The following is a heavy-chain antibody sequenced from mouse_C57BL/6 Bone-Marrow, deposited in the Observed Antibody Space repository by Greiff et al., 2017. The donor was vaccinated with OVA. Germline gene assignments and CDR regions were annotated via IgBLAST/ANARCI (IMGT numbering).Heavy chain of an antibody. D-gene: IGHD1-1*01. Sequence: QVQLQQPGAELVKPGASVKLSCKASGYTFTSYWMHWVKQRPGQGLEWIGMIPPNSGSTNYNEKFKSKATLTVDKSSSTAYMQLSSLTSEDSAVYYCARIYYGFAYWGQGTLVTVSA. V-gene: IGHV1-64*01. CDR1: GYTFTSYW. CDR2: IPPNSGST. CDR3: ARIYYGFAY. J-gene: IGHJ3*01.